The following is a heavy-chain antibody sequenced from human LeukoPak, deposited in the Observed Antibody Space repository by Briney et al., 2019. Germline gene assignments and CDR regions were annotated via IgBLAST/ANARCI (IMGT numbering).Heavy chain of an antibody. CDR1: GFTFSNYA. D-gene: IGHD3-9*01. J-gene: IGHJ4*02. CDR2: ITGSGGNT. V-gene: IGHV3-23*01. Sequence: PGASLRLSRAASGFTFSNYAMSWVRQAPGKGLEWVSAITGSGGNTYYADSVKGRFTISRDNSKNTVFLQMNSLRAEDTAAYYCAKWGDYDVLTGYYVSDYWGQGTLVTVSS. CDR3: AKWGDYDVLTGYYVSDY.